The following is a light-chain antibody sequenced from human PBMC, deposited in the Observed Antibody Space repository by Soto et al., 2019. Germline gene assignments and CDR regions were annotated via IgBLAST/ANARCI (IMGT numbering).Light chain of an antibody. CDR2: DSS. CDR1: QGIRNY. CDR3: QQRNSYPVT. J-gene: IGKJ5*01. V-gene: IGKV1-9*01. Sequence: IQLTQFPSSLSASIGDRVTITCRASQGIRNYLAWYQQKPGKAPILLIYDSSTLLSGVPSRFGGSGSGTDFTLTISSLHPEDYATYYCQQRNSYPVTFGQGTRLEIK.